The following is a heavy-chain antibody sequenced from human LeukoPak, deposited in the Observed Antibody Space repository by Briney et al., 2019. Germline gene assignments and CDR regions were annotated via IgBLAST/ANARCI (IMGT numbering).Heavy chain of an antibody. J-gene: IGHJ6*03. CDR3: AKDEVVPGYYYTDV. V-gene: IGHV3-66*01. CDR2: IYSGGTT. CDR1: GLTVSSNY. D-gene: IGHD2-2*01. Sequence: GGSLRLSCAASGLTVSSNYMSWVRQAPGKGLQWVSVIYSGGTTYYADSVKGRFTISRDNSKNTMYLQMNSLNAEDTAVYYCAKDEVVPGYYYTDVWGRGTTVTISS.